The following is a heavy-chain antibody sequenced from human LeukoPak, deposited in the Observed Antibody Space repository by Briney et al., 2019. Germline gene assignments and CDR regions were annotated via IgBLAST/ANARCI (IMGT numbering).Heavy chain of an antibody. CDR3: ATMLHPPRGIAAAGTFGGFDP. CDR2: INPSGGST. V-gene: IGHV1-46*01. CDR1: GYTFTSYY. Sequence: GASVKVSCKASGYTFTSYYMHWVRQAPGKGLEWMGIINPSGGSTSYAQKFQGRVTMTRDTSTSTVYMELSSLRSEDTAVYYCATMLHPPRGIAAAGTFGGFDPWGQGTLVTVSS. D-gene: IGHD6-13*01. J-gene: IGHJ5*02.